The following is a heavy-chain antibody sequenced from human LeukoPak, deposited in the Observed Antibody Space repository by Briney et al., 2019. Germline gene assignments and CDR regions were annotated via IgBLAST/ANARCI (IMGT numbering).Heavy chain of an antibody. Sequence: GGSLRLSCAASGFTLSSYAMSWVRQAPGKGLEWVSAISGSGGSTYYADSVKGRFTISRDNSKNTLYLQMNSLRAEDTAVYYCAKAGDYVSDYYYGMDVWGQGTTVTVSS. J-gene: IGHJ6*02. V-gene: IGHV3-23*01. D-gene: IGHD4-17*01. CDR3: AKAGDYVSDYYYGMDV. CDR1: GFTLSSYA. CDR2: ISGSGGST.